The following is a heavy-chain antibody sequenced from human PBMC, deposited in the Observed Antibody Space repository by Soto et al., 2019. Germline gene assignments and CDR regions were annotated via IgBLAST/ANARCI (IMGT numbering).Heavy chain of an antibody. D-gene: IGHD1-26*01. V-gene: IGHV1-2*02. J-gene: IGHJ6*02. CDR1: GYTFTGYY. CDR3: ARDADSGSSGYYYGMDV. Sequence: ASVKVSCKASGYTFTGYYMHWVRQAPGQGLEWMGWINPNSGGTNYAQKFQGRVTMTRDTSISTAYMELSRLRSDDTAVYYCARDADSGSSGYYYGMDVWGQGTTVTVSS. CDR2: INPNSGGT.